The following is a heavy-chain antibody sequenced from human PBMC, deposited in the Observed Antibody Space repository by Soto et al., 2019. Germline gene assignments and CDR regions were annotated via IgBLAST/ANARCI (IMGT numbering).Heavy chain of an antibody. D-gene: IGHD4-17*01. J-gene: IGHJ4*02. CDR1: GGTFSSYT. Sequence: QVQLVQSGAEVKKPGSSVKVSCKASGGTFSSYTISWVRQAPGQGLEWMGRIIPILGIANYAQKFQARVTITADKSPSTAYMELSSLRSEDTAVYCCARDGTSVTTYDYWGQGTLVTVSS. V-gene: IGHV1-69*08. CDR3: ARDGTSVTTYDY. CDR2: IIPILGIA.